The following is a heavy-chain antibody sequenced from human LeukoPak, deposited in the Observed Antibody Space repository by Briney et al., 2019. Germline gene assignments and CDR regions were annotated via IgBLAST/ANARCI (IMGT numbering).Heavy chain of an antibody. J-gene: IGHJ4*02. CDR3: ARDQGTTMIVGLPDY. D-gene: IGHD3-22*01. CDR1: GGSISSYY. V-gene: IGHV4-4*07. Sequence: SETPSLTCTVSGGSISSYYCSWIRQPAGKGLEWIGRIYTSGSTNYNPSLKSRVTMSVDTSKNQFSLKLSSVTAADTAVYYCARDQGTTMIVGLPDYWGQGTLVTVSS. CDR2: IYTSGST.